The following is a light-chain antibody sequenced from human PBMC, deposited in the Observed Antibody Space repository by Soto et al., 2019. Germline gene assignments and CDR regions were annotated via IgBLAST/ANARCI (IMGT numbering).Light chain of an antibody. CDR3: QQYNSYS. V-gene: IGKV1-5*03. Sequence: DIVLTQSPDSLSVSLGERATINCRSSQIVLHSSNNKNYLAWYQQKPGKAPKLLIYKASSLESGVPSRFSGSGSGTEFTLTISSLQPDDFATYYCQQYNSYSFGQGTKVDIK. J-gene: IGKJ1*01. CDR2: KAS. CDR1: QIVLHSSNNKNY.